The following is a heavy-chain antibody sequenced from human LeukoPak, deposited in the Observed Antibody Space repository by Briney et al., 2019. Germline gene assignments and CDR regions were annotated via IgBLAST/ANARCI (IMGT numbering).Heavy chain of an antibody. V-gene: IGHV1-18*01. J-gene: IGHJ4*02. CDR2: ISAYNGNT. CDR1: GYTFTSYG. D-gene: IGHD5-24*01. Sequence: GASVKVSCKASGYTFTSYGISWVRQAPGQGLEWMGWISAYNGNTNYAQKLQGRVTMTTDTSTSTAYMELRSLRAEDTAVYYCAKDRDGYNYIPFDYWGQGTLVTVSS. CDR3: AKDRDGYNYIPFDY.